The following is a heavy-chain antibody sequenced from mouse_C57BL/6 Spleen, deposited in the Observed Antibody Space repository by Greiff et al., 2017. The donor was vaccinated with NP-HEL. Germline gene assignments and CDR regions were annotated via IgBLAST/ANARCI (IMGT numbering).Heavy chain of an antibody. V-gene: IGHV3-6*01. J-gene: IGHJ4*01. Sequence: EVQLQESGPGLVKPSQSLSLTCSVTGYSITSGYYWNWIRQFPGNKLEWMGYISYDGSNNYNPSLKNRISITRDTSKNQFFLKLNSVTTEDTATYYCATFITTVVAPYYYAMDYWGQGTSVTVSS. D-gene: IGHD1-1*01. CDR3: ATFITTVVAPYYYAMDY. CDR2: ISYDGSN. CDR1: GYSITSGYY.